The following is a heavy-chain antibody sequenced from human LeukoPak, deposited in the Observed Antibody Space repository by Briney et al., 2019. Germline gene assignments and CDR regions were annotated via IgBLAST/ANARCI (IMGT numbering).Heavy chain of an antibody. CDR3: ARGGGWWNY. Sequence: SETLSLTCTVSGYSISSGYYWGWIRQPPGKGLEWIGSIYHSGSTNYNPSLKSRVTMSVDTSNNQLSLKMSSVTAADTAVYYCARGGGWWNYWGQGTLVTVSS. J-gene: IGHJ4*02. D-gene: IGHD6-19*01. CDR1: GYSISSGYY. CDR2: IYHSGST. V-gene: IGHV4-38-2*02.